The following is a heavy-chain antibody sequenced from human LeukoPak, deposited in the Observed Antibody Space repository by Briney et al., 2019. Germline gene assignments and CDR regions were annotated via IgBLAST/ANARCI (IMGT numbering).Heavy chain of an antibody. CDR1: GGSFSGYY. Sequence: PSEPLSLTCAVYGGSFSGYYWSWIRPPPGKGLEWIGEINHSGSTNYNPSLKSRVTISVDTSKNQFSLKLSSVTAADTAVYYCARDAITMVRGADYFDYWGQGTLVTVSS. CDR2: INHSGST. J-gene: IGHJ4*02. CDR3: ARDAITMVRGADYFDY. V-gene: IGHV4-34*01. D-gene: IGHD3-10*01.